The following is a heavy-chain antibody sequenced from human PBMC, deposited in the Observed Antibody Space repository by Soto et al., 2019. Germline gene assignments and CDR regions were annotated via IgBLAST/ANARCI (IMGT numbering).Heavy chain of an antibody. CDR1: GFTFSSYG. V-gene: IGHV3-48*03. J-gene: IGHJ4*02. CDR2: ISPGDDTI. CDR3: AREGDGNYFYFDY. D-gene: IGHD1-7*01. Sequence: GGSLRLSCTVSGFTFSSYGINWVRQAPWKGLEWVSYISPGDDTIHYSDSVKGRFTISRDNAKNSLYLQMNNLRAEDSAVYYCAREGDGNYFYFDYWGQGNLVAVSS.